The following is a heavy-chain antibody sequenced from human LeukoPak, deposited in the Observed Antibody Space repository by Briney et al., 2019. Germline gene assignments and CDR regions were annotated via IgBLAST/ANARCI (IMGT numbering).Heavy chain of an antibody. CDR3: AKASRFGYSYGPREYFYYMDV. D-gene: IGHD5-18*01. J-gene: IGHJ6*03. Sequence: GGSLRLSCAASGFTVSSNYMSWVRQAPGKGLEWVSVIYSGGSTYYADSVKGRFTISRDNSKNTLYLQMNTLRAEDTAVYYCAKASRFGYSYGPREYFYYMDVWGKGTTVTISS. CDR1: GFTVSSNY. CDR2: IYSGGST. V-gene: IGHV3-53*01.